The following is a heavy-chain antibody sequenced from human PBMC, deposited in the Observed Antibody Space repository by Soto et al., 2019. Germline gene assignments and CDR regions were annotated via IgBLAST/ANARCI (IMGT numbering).Heavy chain of an antibody. CDR3: AFCSSTSCFRAAQLDYGMDV. CDR1: GYTFTGYY. D-gene: IGHD2-2*01. V-gene: IGHV1-2*02. Sequence: ASVKVSCKASGYTFTGYYMHWVRQAPGQGLEWMGWINPNSGGTNYAQKLQGRVTMTRDTSISTAYMELSRLRSDDTAVYYCAFCSSTSCFRAAQLDYGMDVWGQGTTVTVSS. CDR2: INPNSGGT. J-gene: IGHJ6*02.